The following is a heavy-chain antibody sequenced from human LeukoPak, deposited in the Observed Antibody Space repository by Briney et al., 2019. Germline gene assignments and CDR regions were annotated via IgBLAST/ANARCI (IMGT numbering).Heavy chain of an antibody. V-gene: IGHV4-34*01. D-gene: IGHD2-15*01. CDR2: INHSGST. CDR1: GGSFSGYY. CDR3: ARHEIYCSGGSCYSFFDY. J-gene: IGHJ4*02. Sequence: PSETLSLTCAVYGGSFSGYYWSWIRQPPGKGLEWIGEINHSGSTNYNPSLKSRVTISVDTSKNQFSLKLSSVTAADTAVYYCARHEIYCSGGSCYSFFDYWGQGTLVTVSS.